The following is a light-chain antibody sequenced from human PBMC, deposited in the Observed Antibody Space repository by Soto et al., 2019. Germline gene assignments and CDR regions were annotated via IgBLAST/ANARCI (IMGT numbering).Light chain of an antibody. CDR3: CSYASGRVL. J-gene: IGLJ2*01. CDR1: SSDVGSYDL. Sequence: QSALTQPASVSGSPGQSITISCTGTSSDVGSYDLVSWFQQFPGKAPKLIIYEVKKWPSGVSDRFSGSQSGNTASLTISGLQTEDEAHYYCCSYASGRVLFGGGTKLTVL. CDR2: EVK. V-gene: IGLV2-23*02.